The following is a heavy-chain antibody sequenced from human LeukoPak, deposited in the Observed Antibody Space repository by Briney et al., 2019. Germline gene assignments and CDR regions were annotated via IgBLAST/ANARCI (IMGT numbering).Heavy chain of an antibody. CDR1: GGSISSYY. V-gene: IGHV4-4*07. D-gene: IGHD3-22*01. J-gene: IGHJ4*02. CDR2: INTSGST. Sequence: PSETLSLTCTVSGGSISSYYWSWIRQPAGKGLEWIGRINTSGSTNYNPSLKSRVTMSVDTSKNQFSLKLSSVTAADTAVYYCARDYYDSSGHRDFDYWGQGTLVTVSS. CDR3: ARDYYDSSGHRDFDY.